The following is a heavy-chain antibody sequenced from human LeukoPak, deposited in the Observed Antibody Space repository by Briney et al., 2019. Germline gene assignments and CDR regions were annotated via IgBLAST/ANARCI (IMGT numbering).Heavy chain of an antibody. D-gene: IGHD3-3*01. CDR1: GFTFSSYA. V-gene: IGHV3-30-3*01. Sequence: GGSLRLSCAASGFTFSSYAMHWVRQAPGKGLEWVAVISYDGSNKYYADSVKGRFTISRDNSKNTLYLQMNSLRAEDTAVYYCARAIFGVVILSYYMDVWGKGTTVTVSS. CDR2: ISYDGSNK. J-gene: IGHJ6*03. CDR3: ARAIFGVVILSYYMDV.